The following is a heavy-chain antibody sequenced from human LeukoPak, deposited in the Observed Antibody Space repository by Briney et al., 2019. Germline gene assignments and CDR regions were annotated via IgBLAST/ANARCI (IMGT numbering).Heavy chain of an antibody. V-gene: IGHV4-31*03. D-gene: IGHD3-9*01. CDR1: GGSITSSPYY. CDR2: IYYSGST. Sequence: SETLSLTCTVSGGSITSSPYYWSWLRQHPGQGLEWIGYIYYSGSTYYNPSLKSRVTISVDTSKNQFSLKLSSVTAADTAVYYCASSGYYDILTGYRPLYYYYGMDVWGQGTTVTVSS. CDR3: ASSGYYDILTGYRPLYYYYGMDV. J-gene: IGHJ6*02.